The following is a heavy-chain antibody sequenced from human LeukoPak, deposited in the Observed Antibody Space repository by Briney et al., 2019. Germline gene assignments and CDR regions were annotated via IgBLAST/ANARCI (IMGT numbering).Heavy chain of an antibody. V-gene: IGHV3-21*01. Sequence: GGSLRLSCAASGFTFSSYSMNWVRQAPGKGLEWVSSISSSSYIYYADSVKGRFTISRDNAKNSLYLQMNSLRAEDTAVYYCARATDTTTSRGFDYWGQGTLVTVSS. CDR2: ISSSSYI. CDR1: GFTFSSYS. D-gene: IGHD1-26*01. CDR3: ARATDTTTSRGFDY. J-gene: IGHJ4*02.